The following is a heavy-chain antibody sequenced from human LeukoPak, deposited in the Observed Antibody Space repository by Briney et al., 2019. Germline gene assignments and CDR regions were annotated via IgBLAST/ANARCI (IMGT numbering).Heavy chain of an antibody. CDR2: IYYSGST. Sequence: SETLSLTCTVSGGSISSYYWSRILQPPGKGLEWIGYIYYSGSTNYNPSLKSRVTISVDTSKNQFSLKLSSVTAADTAVYYCARDRYGDYVPGSGYYYGMDVWGKGTTVTVSS. V-gene: IGHV4-59*01. J-gene: IGHJ6*04. CDR1: GGSISSYY. CDR3: ARDRYGDYVPGSGYYYGMDV. D-gene: IGHD4-17*01.